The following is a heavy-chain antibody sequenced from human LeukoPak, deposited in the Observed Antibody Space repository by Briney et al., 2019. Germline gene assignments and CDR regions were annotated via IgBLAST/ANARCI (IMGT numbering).Heavy chain of an antibody. CDR3: ARVWYYYDSSGYYYFDY. CDR2: INSAGSST. V-gene: IGHV3-74*01. J-gene: IGHJ4*02. D-gene: IGHD3-22*01. Sequence: GGSLRLSCAASGFTFSRYWMHWVRQPPGHGLVWVSRINSAGSSTSYADSVKGRFTISRDNAKNTLYLQMNSLRAEDTAVYYCARVWYYYDSSGYYYFDYWGQGTLVTVSS. CDR1: GFTFSRYW.